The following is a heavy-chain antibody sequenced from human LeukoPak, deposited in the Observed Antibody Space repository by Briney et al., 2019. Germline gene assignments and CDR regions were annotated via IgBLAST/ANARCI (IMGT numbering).Heavy chain of an antibody. Sequence: SVKVSCKASGGTFGSYAISWVRQAPGQGLEWMGGIIPIFGTANYAQKFQGRVTITADESTCTAYMELSSLRSEDTAVYYCARATSSSSHSSSWFLPFDYWGQGTLVTVSS. CDR3: ARATSSSSHSSSWFLPFDY. D-gene: IGHD6-13*01. J-gene: IGHJ4*02. CDR1: GGTFGSYA. CDR2: IIPIFGTA. V-gene: IGHV1-69*13.